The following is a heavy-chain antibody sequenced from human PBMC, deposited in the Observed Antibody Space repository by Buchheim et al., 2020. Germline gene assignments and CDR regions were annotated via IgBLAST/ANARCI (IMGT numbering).Heavy chain of an antibody. CDR2: IDGDGSAA. V-gene: IGHV3-74*01. CDR1: GFTVSRYW. CDR3: ARASNSRDYFDS. D-gene: IGHD4-23*01. Sequence: EVQLVESGGGLVQPGQSLRLSCTASGFTVSRYWIHWVRQAPGKGLVWVSRIDGDGSAADYADSVTGRVTFSRDNAKNTVYLQLNSLRAEDTGVYYCARASNSRDYFDSWGQGTL. J-gene: IGHJ4*02.